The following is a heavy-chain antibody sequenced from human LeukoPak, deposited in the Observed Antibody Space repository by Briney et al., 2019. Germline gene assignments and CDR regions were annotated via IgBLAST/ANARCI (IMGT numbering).Heavy chain of an antibody. Sequence: GGSLRLSCAASGFTVSDNYMTWVRQAPGKGLEWVSVIYSGGTTYYADSVKGRFTISRDNSKNTVSLQMNSLRAEDTAVYYCAREDSRWPGLGLWGPGTLVTVSS. CDR2: IYSGGTT. V-gene: IGHV3-53*01. CDR1: GFTVSDNY. D-gene: IGHD4-23*01. CDR3: AREDSRWPGLGL. J-gene: IGHJ1*01.